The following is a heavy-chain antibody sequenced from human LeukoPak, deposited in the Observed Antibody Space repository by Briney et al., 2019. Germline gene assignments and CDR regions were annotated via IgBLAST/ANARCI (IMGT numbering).Heavy chain of an antibody. CDR2: ISAYNGNT. CDR3: ARDLVAATPGYFDY. CDR1: GYTFTTYG. D-gene: IGHD2-15*01. J-gene: IGHJ4*02. V-gene: IGHV1-18*01. Sequence: ASVKVSCQASGYTFTTYGINWVRQAPGQGLEWMGWISAYNGNTNCARKLQGRVTMTTDTSSTTAYTELRSLRSDDTAVYYCARDLVAATPGYFDYWGQGTLVTVSS.